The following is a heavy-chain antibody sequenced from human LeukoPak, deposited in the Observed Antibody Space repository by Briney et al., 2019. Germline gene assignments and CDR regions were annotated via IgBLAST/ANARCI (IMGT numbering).Heavy chain of an antibody. CDR1: GFTFSSYG. V-gene: IGHV3-30*02. Sequence: PGGSLRLSCAASGFTFSSYGMHWVRQAPGKGLEWVAVIWYDGSNKYYADSVKGRFTISRDNSKNTLYLQMNSLRAEDTAVYYCAKNHGGAASDDYWGQGTLVTVSS. D-gene: IGHD3-16*01. CDR2: IWYDGSNK. J-gene: IGHJ4*02. CDR3: AKNHGGAASDDY.